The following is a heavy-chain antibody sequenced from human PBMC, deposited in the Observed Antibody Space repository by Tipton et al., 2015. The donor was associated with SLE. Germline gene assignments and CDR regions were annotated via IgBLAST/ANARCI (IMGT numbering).Heavy chain of an antibody. CDR1: GGSFSGDY. CDR3: ARRIVGVSGNFDL. D-gene: IGHD1-26*01. J-gene: IGHJ2*01. CDR2: INHGGST. V-gene: IGHV4-34*01. Sequence: TLSLTCAVYGGSFSGDYWSWIRQPPGKGLEWIGEINHGGSTNYNPSLKSRVTISVDTSKNQFSLRLSSVTAADTAVYYCARRIVGVSGNFDLWGRGTLVTVSS.